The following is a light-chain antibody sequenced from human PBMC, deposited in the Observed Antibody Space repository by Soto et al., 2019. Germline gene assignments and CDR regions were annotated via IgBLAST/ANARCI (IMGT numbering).Light chain of an antibody. CDR2: EAS. J-gene: IGKJ4*01. CDR3: QQSYSTPLT. V-gene: IGKV1-39*01. Sequence: DIQMTQSPSSVSASLGDRVTITCRASQSIASYLNWYQQKPGKAPKLLIYEASSLQSGVPSRFSGSRSGTEFTLPIISLQPEDLATYYCQQSYSTPLTFGGGTTVEIK. CDR1: QSIASY.